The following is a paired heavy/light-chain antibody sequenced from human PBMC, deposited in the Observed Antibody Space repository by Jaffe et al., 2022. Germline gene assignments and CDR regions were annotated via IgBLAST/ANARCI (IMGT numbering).Light chain of an antibody. CDR1: SGHSNYA. V-gene: IGLV4-69*02. CDR2: LKSDGSH. CDR3: QTWAAGIGWV. J-gene: IGLJ3*02. Sequence: QLVLTQSPSASASLGASVKLTCTLSSGHSNYAIAWHQQQPEKGPRYLMKLKSDGSHSKGDGIPDRFSGSSSGAERHLTISSLQSEDEADYYCQTWAAGIGWVFGGGTKLTVL.
Heavy chain of an antibody. CDR2: ISGSGDGT. J-gene: IGHJ4*02. D-gene: IGHD6-13*01. CDR3: AKEIYSNPWGLNYFDY. V-gene: IGHV3-23*01. Sequence: EVLLLDSGGGLAHPGGSLRVSCAASGFTFSSTAISWVRQAPGKGLEWVSAISGSGDGTYYTDSVKGRFTVSRDNSANTVYLQMNSLRAEDTAVYYCAKEIYSNPWGLNYFDYWGQGTLVTVSS. CDR1: GFTFSSTA.